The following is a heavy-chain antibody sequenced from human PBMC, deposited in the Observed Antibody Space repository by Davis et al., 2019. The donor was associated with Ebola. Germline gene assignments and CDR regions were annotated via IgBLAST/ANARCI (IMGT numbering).Heavy chain of an antibody. CDR2: IDPSDSYT. D-gene: IGHD3-10*01. CDR3: ARQGSGSYDDYGMDV. J-gene: IGHJ6*02. CDR1: GYSFTSYW. V-gene: IGHV5-10-1*04. Sequence: GESLKISCKGSGYSFTSYWISWVRQMPGKGLEWMGRIDPSDSYTNYSPSFQGQVTISADKSISTAYLQWSSLKASDTAMYYCARQGSGSYDDYGMDVWGQGTTVTVSS.